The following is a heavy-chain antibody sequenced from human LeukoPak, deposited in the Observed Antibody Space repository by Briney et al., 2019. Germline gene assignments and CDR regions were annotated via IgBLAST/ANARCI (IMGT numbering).Heavy chain of an antibody. CDR2: ISSSSSYM. J-gene: IGHJ4*02. Sequence: GGSLRLSCAVSGFTFSSYSMNWVRQAPGKGLEWVSYISSSSSYMYYADSVKGRFTVSRDNTKNSLYLQMNSLRADDTAVYDCARDDGYTTFDSWGLGTRVTVSS. V-gene: IGHV3-21*01. CDR3: ARDDGYTTFDS. D-gene: IGHD2-21*02. CDR1: GFTFSSYS.